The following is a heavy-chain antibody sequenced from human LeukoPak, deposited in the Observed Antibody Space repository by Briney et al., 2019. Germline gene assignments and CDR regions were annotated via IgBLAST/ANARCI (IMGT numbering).Heavy chain of an antibody. Sequence: SETLSLTCTVSGYSISSGYYWGWIRQPPGKGLEWIGSIYYSGSTYYNPSLKSRVTISVDTSKNQFSLKLSSVTAADTAVYYCARGGQGRIAVADGGFDYWGQGTPVTVSS. J-gene: IGHJ4*02. D-gene: IGHD6-19*01. CDR1: GYSISSGYY. V-gene: IGHV4-38-2*02. CDR2: IYYSGST. CDR3: ARGGQGRIAVADGGFDY.